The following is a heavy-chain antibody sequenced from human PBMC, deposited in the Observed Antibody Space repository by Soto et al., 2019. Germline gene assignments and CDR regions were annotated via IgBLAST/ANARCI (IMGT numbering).Heavy chain of an antibody. CDR3: AKGARVVAASPTDY. Sequence: QVQLVESGGGVVQPGRSLRLSCAASGFTFTPYGMHWVRQAPGKGLEWVAVISYDGSNKYYADSVKGRFTISRDNSKKKLYLQMNSLRAEDTALYYCAKGARVVAASPTDYWGQGTLVTVSS. V-gene: IGHV3-30*18. CDR2: ISYDGSNK. D-gene: IGHD2-15*01. CDR1: GFTFTPYG. J-gene: IGHJ4*02.